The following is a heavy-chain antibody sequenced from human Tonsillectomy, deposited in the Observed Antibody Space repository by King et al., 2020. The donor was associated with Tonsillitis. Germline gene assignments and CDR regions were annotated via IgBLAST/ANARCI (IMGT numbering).Heavy chain of an antibody. CDR2: MNPNSGNT. V-gene: IGHV1-8*01. D-gene: IGHD2-15*01. CDR3: ARGTGYRSQAYYYYYGMDV. J-gene: IGHJ6*04. Sequence: QLVQSGAEVKKPGASVKVSCKASGYTFTSYDINWVRQATGQGLEWMGWMNPNSGNTGYAQKFQGRVTMTRNTSISTAYMELSSLRSEDTAVYYCARGTGYRSQAYYYYYGMDVWGEGTTVTVSS. CDR1: GYTFTSYD.